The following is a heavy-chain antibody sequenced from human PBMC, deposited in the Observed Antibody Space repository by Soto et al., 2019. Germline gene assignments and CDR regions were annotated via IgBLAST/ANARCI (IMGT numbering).Heavy chain of an antibody. V-gene: IGHV1-69*12. D-gene: IGHD1-26*01. CDR1: GGTFSSYA. Sequence: QVQLVQSGAEVKKPGSSVKVSCKASGGTFSSYAISWVRQAPGQGLEWMGGIIPIFGTADYAQKFQGRVTITADESTSTAYMELSSLRSEATALYYCASVLVGATYYYGMDVWGQGTTVTVSS. CDR3: ASVLVGATYYYGMDV. J-gene: IGHJ6*02. CDR2: IIPIFGTA.